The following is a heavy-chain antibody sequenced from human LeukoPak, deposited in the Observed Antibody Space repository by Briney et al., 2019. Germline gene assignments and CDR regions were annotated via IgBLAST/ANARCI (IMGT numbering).Heavy chain of an antibody. J-gene: IGHJ6*03. V-gene: IGHV4-38-2*02. Sequence: SETLSLTCTVSGYSISSGYYWGWIRQPPGKGLEWIGSIYHSGSTYYNPSPKSRVTISVDTSKNQFSLKLSSVTAADTAVYYCARDGSYRWSLYYMDVWGKGTTVTVSS. CDR1: GYSISSGYY. D-gene: IGHD3-10*01. CDR2: IYHSGST. CDR3: ARDGSYRWSLYYMDV.